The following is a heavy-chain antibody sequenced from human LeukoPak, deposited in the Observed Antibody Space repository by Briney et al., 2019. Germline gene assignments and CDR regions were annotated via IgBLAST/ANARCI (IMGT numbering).Heavy chain of an antibody. CDR1: GFIFSSYS. Sequence: GGSLRLSCAASGFIFSSYSMNWVRQAPGKGLEWVSSISSSSSYIYYADSAKGRFTISRDNAKNSLYLQMNSLRAEDTAVYYCARDRPKPSTIFGVVTIDAFDIWGQGTTVTVSS. V-gene: IGHV3-21*01. D-gene: IGHD3-3*01. CDR2: ISSSSSYI. CDR3: ARDRPKPSTIFGVVTIDAFDI. J-gene: IGHJ3*02.